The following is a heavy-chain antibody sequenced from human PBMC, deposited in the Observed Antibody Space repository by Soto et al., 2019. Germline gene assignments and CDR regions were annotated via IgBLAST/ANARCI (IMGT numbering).Heavy chain of an antibody. CDR1: GFTFSSYA. V-gene: IGHV3-23*01. Sequence: GGSLRLSCAASGFTFSSYAMSWVRQAPGKGLEWVSAISGSGGSTYYADSVKVRFTISRDNSKNTLYLQMNSLRAEDTAVYYCAKTGSFWSGYYNDYWGQGTLVTVSS. CDR3: AKTGSFWSGYYNDY. CDR2: ISGSGGST. D-gene: IGHD3-3*01. J-gene: IGHJ4*02.